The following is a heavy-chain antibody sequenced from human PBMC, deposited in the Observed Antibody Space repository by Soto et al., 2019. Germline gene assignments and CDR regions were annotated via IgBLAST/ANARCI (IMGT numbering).Heavy chain of an antibody. CDR1: GDSVSSNSAA. J-gene: IGHJ5*02. CDR3: ARDNPLGPQGWFDP. D-gene: IGHD3-10*01. CDR2: TYYRSKWYN. V-gene: IGHV6-1*01. Sequence: QTLSLTCAISGDSVSSNSAAWNWIRQSPSRGLEWLGRTYYRSKWYNDYAVSVRSRITINPDTSKNQFSLQPNSVTPEDTAVYYCARDNPLGPQGWFDPWGQGTLVTVSS.